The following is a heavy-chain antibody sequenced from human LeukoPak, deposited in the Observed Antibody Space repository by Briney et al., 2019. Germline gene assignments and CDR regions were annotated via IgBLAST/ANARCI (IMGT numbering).Heavy chain of an antibody. Sequence: GGSLRLSCAASGFTFSSSAMNWVRQAPGKGLEWVSSINQVSSHIYYADSVRGRFTTSRDNAKNSLYLQMSSLRAEDTAVYYCARDPGYSSSSPLDYWGQGTLVTVSS. CDR3: ARDPGYSSSSPLDY. D-gene: IGHD6-6*01. CDR1: GFTFSSSA. J-gene: IGHJ4*02. V-gene: IGHV3-21*01. CDR2: INQVSSHI.